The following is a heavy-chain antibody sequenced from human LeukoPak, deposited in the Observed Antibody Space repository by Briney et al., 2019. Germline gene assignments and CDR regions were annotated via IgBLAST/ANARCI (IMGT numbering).Heavy chain of an antibody. J-gene: IGHJ4*02. V-gene: IGHV3-23*01. CDR2: ISGSGGST. Sequence: GGSLRLSCAASGFTFSSYAMNWVRQAPGKGLEWVSDISGSGGSTYYADSVKGRFTISRDNSNNTLYLQMNSLRVEDTVVYYCAPDPNKWLRNYWGQGTLVTVSS. CDR3: APDPNKWLRNY. CDR1: GFTFSSYA. D-gene: IGHD5-12*01.